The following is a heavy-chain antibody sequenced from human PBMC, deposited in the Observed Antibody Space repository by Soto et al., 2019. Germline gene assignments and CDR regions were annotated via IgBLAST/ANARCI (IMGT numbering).Heavy chain of an antibody. V-gene: IGHV4-34*01. CDR3: ARGGWGCTNGVCSPRYYYYYYGMDV. J-gene: IGHJ6*02. Sequence: SETLSLTCAVYGGSFSGYYWSWIRQPPGKGLEWIGEINHSGSTNYNPSLKSRVTISVDTSNNQFSLKLSSVTAADTAVYYCARGGWGCTNGVCSPRYYYYYYGMDVWGQGTTVTVSS. D-gene: IGHD2-8*01. CDR1: GGSFSGYY. CDR2: INHSGST.